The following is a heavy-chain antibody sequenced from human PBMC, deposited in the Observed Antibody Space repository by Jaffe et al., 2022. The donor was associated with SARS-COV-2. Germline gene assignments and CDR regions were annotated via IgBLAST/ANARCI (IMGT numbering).Heavy chain of an antibody. CDR3: ARGSPAYYYYGMDV. CDR2: IKQDGSEK. V-gene: IGHV3-7*01. Sequence: EVQLVESGGGLVQPGGSLRLSCAASGFTFSSYWMSWVRQAPGKGLEWVANIKQDGSEKYYVDSVKGRFTISRDNAKNSLYLQMNSLRAEDTAVYYCARGSPAYYYYGMDVWGQGTTVTVSS. CDR1: GFTFSSYW. J-gene: IGHJ6*02.